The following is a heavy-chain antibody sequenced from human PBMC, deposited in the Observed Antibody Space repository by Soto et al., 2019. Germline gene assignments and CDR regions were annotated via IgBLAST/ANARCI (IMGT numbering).Heavy chain of an antibody. CDR3: ARDYSRITMVRGVMGPFDY. D-gene: IGHD3-10*01. J-gene: IGHJ4*02. CDR2: IIPIFGTA. V-gene: IGHV1-69*01. CDR1: GGTFSSYA. Sequence: QVQLVQSGAEVKKPGSSVKVSCKASGGTFSSYAISWVRQAPGQGLEWMGGIIPIFGTANYAQKFQGRVTITADESTSTDYMELSSLRSEDTAVYYCARDYSRITMVRGVMGPFDYWGQGTLVTVSS.